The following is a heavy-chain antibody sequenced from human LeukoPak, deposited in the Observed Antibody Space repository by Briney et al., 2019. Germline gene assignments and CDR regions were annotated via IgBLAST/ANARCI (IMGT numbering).Heavy chain of an antibody. J-gene: IGHJ4*02. CDR2: IVVGSGNT. D-gene: IGHD3-22*01. Sequence: SVKVSCKASGFTFTSSAVQWVRQARGQRLEWIGWIVVGSGNTNYAQKFQERVTITRDMSTSTAYMELSSLRSEDTAVYYCAAARHYYDSSGYPLFEDWGQGTLVTVSS. V-gene: IGHV1-58*01. CDR1: GFTFTSSA. CDR3: AAARHYYDSSGYPLFED.